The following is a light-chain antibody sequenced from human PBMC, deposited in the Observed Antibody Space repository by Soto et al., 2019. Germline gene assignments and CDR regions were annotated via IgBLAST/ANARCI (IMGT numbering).Light chain of an antibody. CDR3: QQFGSSRWT. Sequence: EIVLTQSPGTPSLSPGERATLSCRASQSVGSSYLAWYQQKPGQPPRLLIYGASSRATGIPDRFSGSGSGTDFTLTISRLEPEDFAVYYCQQFGSSRWTFGQGTKVEIK. CDR1: QSVGSSY. J-gene: IGKJ1*01. V-gene: IGKV3-20*01. CDR2: GAS.